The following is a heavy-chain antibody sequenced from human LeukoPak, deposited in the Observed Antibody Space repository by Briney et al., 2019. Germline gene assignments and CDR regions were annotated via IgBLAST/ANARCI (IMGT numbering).Heavy chain of an antibody. V-gene: IGHV3-30*04. Sequence: GRSLRLSCAASGFTFSSYAMHWVRQAPGKGLEWVAVISYDGSNKYYADSVKGRFTISRDNSKNTLYLQMNSLRAEDTAVYYCAKVSQEKYNWNDGVNFDYWGQGSLVTVSS. CDR2: ISYDGSNK. CDR3: AKVSQEKYNWNDGVNFDY. D-gene: IGHD1-20*01. J-gene: IGHJ4*02. CDR1: GFTFSSYA.